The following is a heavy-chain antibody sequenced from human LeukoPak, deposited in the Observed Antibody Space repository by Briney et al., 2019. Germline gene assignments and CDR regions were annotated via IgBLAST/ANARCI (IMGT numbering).Heavy chain of an antibody. Sequence: PGGSLRLSCAASGFTVSSNYMSWVRQAPGKGLEWVSVIYSGGSTYYADSMKGRFTISRDNSKNTLYLQMNSLRAEDTAVYHCARGESYYDFWSGYPFLFDYWGQGTLVTVSS. CDR1: GFTVSSNY. CDR2: IYSGGST. V-gene: IGHV3-53*01. D-gene: IGHD3-3*01. J-gene: IGHJ4*02. CDR3: ARGESYYDFWSGYPFLFDY.